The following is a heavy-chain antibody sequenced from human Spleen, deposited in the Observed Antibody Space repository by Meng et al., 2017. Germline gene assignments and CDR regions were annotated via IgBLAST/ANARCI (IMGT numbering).Heavy chain of an antibody. CDR2: VAPDSGGT. D-gene: IGHD1-1*01. J-gene: IGHJ4*02. Sequence: QVYVVLSGAVGTKAQSQGRVPGSASAYTIPGYNIPWVGQATGQGLEWMGRVAPDSGGTNPVQKFQGRVTMTRDTSISTAYMELSSLRSDDTAVYYCARATTPDYWGQGTLVTVSS. V-gene: IGHV1-2*06. CDR1: AYTIPGYN. CDR3: ARATTPDY.